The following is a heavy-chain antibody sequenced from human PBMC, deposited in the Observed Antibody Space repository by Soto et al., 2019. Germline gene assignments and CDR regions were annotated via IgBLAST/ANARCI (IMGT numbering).Heavy chain of an antibody. CDR1: GFSLSTSGVG. CDR2: IYWDDVK. CDR3: AHRREYNSGWRTFDY. J-gene: IGHJ4*02. D-gene: IGHD6-19*01. V-gene: IGHV2-5*02. Sequence: QITLKESGPTLVKPTQTLTLTCTFSGFSLSTSGVGVGWIRQPPGKALEWLALIYWDDVKRYSTSLKSRLTITKDTSKNQVVLTLTYVDPVDTATYYCAHRREYNSGWRTFDYWGQGTLVTVSS.